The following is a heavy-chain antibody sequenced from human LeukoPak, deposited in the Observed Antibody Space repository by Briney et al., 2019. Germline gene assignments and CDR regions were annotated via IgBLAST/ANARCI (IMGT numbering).Heavy chain of an antibody. V-gene: IGHV3-21*01. CDR2: ISSSSSYI. D-gene: IGHD2/OR15-2a*01. Sequence: AGGSLRLSCAASGFTFSSYSMNWVRQAPGKGLEWVASISSSSSYIYYADSAKGRFTISRDNAKNSLYLQMNSLRAEDTAVYYCARGRGMAFLADYWGQGTLVTVSS. CDR3: ARGRGMAFLADY. CDR1: GFTFSSYS. J-gene: IGHJ4*02.